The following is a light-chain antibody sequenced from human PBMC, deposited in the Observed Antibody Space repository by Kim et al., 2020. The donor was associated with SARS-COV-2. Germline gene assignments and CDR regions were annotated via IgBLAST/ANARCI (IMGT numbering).Light chain of an antibody. CDR3: QQYYTTPIT. CDR1: QSVLHSSNNKNY. CDR2: WAS. J-gene: IGKJ5*01. Sequence: ATINCKSSQSVLHSSNNKNYLEWFQQKPGQPPKLLIYWASTRESGVPDRFSGSGSGTDFTLTISSLQAEDVAVYYCQQYYTTPITFGQGTRLEIK. V-gene: IGKV4-1*01.